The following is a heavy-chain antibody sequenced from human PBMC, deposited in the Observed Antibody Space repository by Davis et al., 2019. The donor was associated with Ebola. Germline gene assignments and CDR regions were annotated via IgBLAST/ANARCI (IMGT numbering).Heavy chain of an antibody. CDR3: ARVGYYYGSASYYWWFDP. Sequence: MPSETLSLTCTVSGYSISSGYYWSWIRQPPGKGLEWIGEIDHSGSTNFNPSLKSRVTISVDTSENQFSLKLTSVTAADTAVYYCARVGYYYGSASYYWWFDPWGQGTLVTVSS. V-gene: IGHV4-38-2*02. D-gene: IGHD3-10*01. CDR1: GYSISSGYY. CDR2: IDHSGST. J-gene: IGHJ5*02.